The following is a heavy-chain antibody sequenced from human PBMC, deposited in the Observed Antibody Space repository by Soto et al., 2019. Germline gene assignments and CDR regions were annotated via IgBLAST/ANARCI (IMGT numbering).Heavy chain of an antibody. D-gene: IGHD6-19*01. CDR3: ARLGGALAGTNFDL. CDR1: GFSLSTSGVG. CDR2: IYWDDAK. J-gene: IGHJ2*01. V-gene: IGHV2-5*02. Sequence: QITLKESGPTLVKPTQTLTLTCTLSGFSLSTSGVGVGWIRQPPGQALEWLAFIYWDDAKRYSPSLKSRLTINKDTSKNQVVLTMTNIDPGDTATYYCARLGGALAGTNFDLWGRGTLVSVSS.